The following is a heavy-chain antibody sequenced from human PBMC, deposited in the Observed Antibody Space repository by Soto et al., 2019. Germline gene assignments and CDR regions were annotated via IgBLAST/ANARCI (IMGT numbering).Heavy chain of an antibody. CDR1: GGSVSSGSYY. V-gene: IGHV4-61*01. D-gene: IGHD1-26*01. J-gene: IGHJ5*02. CDR2: IYYSGST. CDR3: ARGDPDNWFDP. Sequence: QVQLQESGPGLVKPSETLSLTCTVSGGSVSSGSYYWSWIRQPPGKGLEWIGYIYYSGSTNYNPSLKSRVTISVDTSKNQFPLKLSSVTAADTAGYYCARGDPDNWFDPWGQGTLVTVSS.